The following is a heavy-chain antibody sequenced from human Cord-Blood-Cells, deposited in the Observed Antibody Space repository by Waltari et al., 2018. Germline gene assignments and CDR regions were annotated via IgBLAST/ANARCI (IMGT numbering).Heavy chain of an antibody. D-gene: IGHD3-22*01. CDR2: IIPIFGTA. V-gene: IGHV1-69*01. Sequence: QVQLVQSGAEVKKPGSSVKVSCKASGGTFSSYAISWVRQAPGQGLEWMGVIIPIFGTANYAQKFQGRVTSTADESTSTAYMELSSLRSEDTAVYYCARRSNYYDSSGYYFDYWGQGTLVTVSS. CDR3: ARRSNYYDSSGYYFDY. J-gene: IGHJ4*02. CDR1: GGTFSSYA.